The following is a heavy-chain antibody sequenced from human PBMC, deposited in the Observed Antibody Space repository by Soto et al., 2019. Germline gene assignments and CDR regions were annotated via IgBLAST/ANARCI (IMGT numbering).Heavy chain of an antibody. CDR1: GFTFNNYA. CDR3: AKGRGGSGSLTPRVDF. Sequence: EVQLLESGGGLVQPGGSLRLSCAASGFTFNNYAMTWVRQSPGKGLEWFSAISGGGDTTSYADSVKGRFTVSRDGSKNTPYLQMSSLRAEDTALYYCAKGRGGSGSLTPRVDFWGQGTLVTVSS. D-gene: IGHD3-10*01. J-gene: IGHJ4*02. V-gene: IGHV3-23*01. CDR2: ISGGGDTT.